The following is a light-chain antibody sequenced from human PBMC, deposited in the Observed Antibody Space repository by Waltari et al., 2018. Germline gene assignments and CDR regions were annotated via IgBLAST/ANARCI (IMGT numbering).Light chain of an antibody. J-gene: IGKJ4*01. V-gene: IGKV4-1*01. CDR2: WAS. CDR1: QSALYSSNNRNY. CDR3: QQYYTTPLT. Sequence: DIVMTQSPDSLAVSLGERATINCKSSQSALYSSNNRNYLTWYQQKPGQPPKLLIYWASIRESGVPDRFSGSGSGTDFTLTISSLQAEDVAVYYCQQYYTTPLTFGGGTKVEIK.